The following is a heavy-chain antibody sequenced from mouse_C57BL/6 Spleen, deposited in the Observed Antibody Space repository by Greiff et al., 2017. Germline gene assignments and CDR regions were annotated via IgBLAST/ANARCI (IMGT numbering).Heavy chain of an antibody. V-gene: IGHV1-61*01. CDR1: GYTFTSYW. CDR2: IYPSDSET. CDR3: ARGSSGYGY. J-gene: IGHJ2*01. Sequence: QVQLKQPGAELVRPGSSVKLSCKASGYTFTSYWMDWVKQRPGQGLEWIGNIYPSDSETHYNQKFKDKATLTVDKSSSTAYMQLSSLTSEDSAVYYCARGSSGYGYWGQGTTLTVSS. D-gene: IGHD3-2*02.